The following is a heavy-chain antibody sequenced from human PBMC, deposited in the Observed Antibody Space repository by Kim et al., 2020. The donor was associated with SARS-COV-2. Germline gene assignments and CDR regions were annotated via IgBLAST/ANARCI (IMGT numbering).Heavy chain of an antibody. D-gene: IGHD3-3*01. J-gene: IGHJ3*02. V-gene: IGHV4-4*07. CDR3: ARDRRITIFGVVIEDAFEI. CDR2: IYTSGST. CDR1: GGSISSYY. Sequence: SETLSLTCTVSGGSISSYYWSWIRQPAGKGLEWIGRIYTSGSTNYNPSLKSRVTMSVDTSKNQFSLKLSSVTAADTTVYYCARDRRITIFGVVIEDAFEIWGQGTMVTVSS.